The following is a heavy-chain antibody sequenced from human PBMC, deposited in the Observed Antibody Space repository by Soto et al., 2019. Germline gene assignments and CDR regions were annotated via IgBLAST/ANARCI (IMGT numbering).Heavy chain of an antibody. Sequence: PSETLSLTCAVYGGSFSGYYWSWIRQPPGKGLEWIGEINHSGSTNYNPSLKSRVTISVDTSKNQFSLKLSSVTAADTAVYYCARGEWAEDQGGYYYYGMDVWVQGTTVTVSS. CDR1: GGSFSGYY. V-gene: IGHV4-34*01. D-gene: IGHD1-26*01. CDR2: INHSGST. J-gene: IGHJ6*02. CDR3: ARGEWAEDQGGYYYYGMDV.